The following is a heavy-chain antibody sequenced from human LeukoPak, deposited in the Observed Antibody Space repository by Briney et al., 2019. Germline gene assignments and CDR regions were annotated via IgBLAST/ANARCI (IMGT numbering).Heavy chain of an antibody. V-gene: IGHV3-48*01. CDR3: VLGGYDSRYLGFDY. CDR2: ISSSSSVM. CDR1: GFTFSDYS. Sequence: GGSLRPSCAASGFTFSDYSMNWVRQAPGKGLEWISYISSSSSVMYYADSVRGRFTISRDNAKKSLYLRMNSLRAEDTAVYYCVLGGYDSRYLGFDYWGQGTLVTVSS. D-gene: IGHD3-22*01. J-gene: IGHJ4*02.